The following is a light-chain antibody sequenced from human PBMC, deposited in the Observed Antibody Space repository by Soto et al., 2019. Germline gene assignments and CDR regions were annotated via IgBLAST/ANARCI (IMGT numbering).Light chain of an antibody. J-gene: IGKJ1*01. V-gene: IGKV3-20*01. Sequence: VLTQSPGTLSLSPGERATLSCRASQSVSSSYLAWYQQKPGQAPRLLIYGASSRATGIPDRFSGSGSGTDFTLTISRLEPEDFAGYYCQQYGSSTWTFGQGTKVEIK. CDR3: QQYGSSTWT. CDR2: GAS. CDR1: QSVSSSY.